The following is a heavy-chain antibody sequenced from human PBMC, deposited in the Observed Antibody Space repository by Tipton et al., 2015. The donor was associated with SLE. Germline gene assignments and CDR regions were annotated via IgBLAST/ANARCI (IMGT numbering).Heavy chain of an antibody. J-gene: IGHJ3*02. V-gene: IGHV4-39*01. D-gene: IGHD3-22*01. CDR2: TYYSGST. Sequence: GLVKPSETLSLTCTVSGGSISSSSYYWGWIRQPPGKGLEWIGGTYYSGSTYYNPSLKSQVTISVDTSKNQFSLKLSSVTAAETAVYYCARRTTRSSGYFGAFDIWGQGTMVTVSS. CDR1: GGSISSSSYY. CDR3: ARRTTRSSGYFGAFDI.